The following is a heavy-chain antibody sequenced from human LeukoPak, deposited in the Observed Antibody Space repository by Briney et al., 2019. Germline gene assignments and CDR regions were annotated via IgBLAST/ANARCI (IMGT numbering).Heavy chain of an antibody. J-gene: IGHJ3*02. Sequence: SVKVSCKASGGTFSSYAISWVRQAPGQGLEWMGGIIPIFGTANYAQKFQGRVTITADESTSTAYMELSSLRSEDTAVYYCARASGYSSSLYDAFDIWGQGTMVTVSS. CDR2: IIPIFGTA. CDR3: ARASGYSSSLYDAFDI. CDR1: GGTFSSYA. V-gene: IGHV1-69*13. D-gene: IGHD6-13*01.